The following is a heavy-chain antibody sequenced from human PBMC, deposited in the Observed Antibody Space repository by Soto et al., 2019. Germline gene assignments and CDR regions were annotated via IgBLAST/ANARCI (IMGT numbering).Heavy chain of an antibody. J-gene: IGHJ6*02. CDR3: EREGEQNLFLDYYYAMDV. V-gene: IGHV3-21*01. Sequence: GGSLRLSCAASGFTFNASNMNWVRQAPGKGLEWVSSITSTSLYIYYTDSIKGRFTISRDNAKNSLYLQMDSLRAEDTAVYYCEREGEQNLFLDYYYAMDVWGQGPRVTVS. CDR1: GFTFNASN. CDR2: ITSTSLYI. D-gene: IGHD3-16*01.